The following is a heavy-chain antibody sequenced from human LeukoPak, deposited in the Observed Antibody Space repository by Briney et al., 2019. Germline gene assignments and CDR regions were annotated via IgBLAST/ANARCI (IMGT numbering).Heavy chain of an antibody. CDR3: ARELWFVNAPGSWFDP. CDR2: INHSGST. V-gene: IGHV4-34*01. Sequence: PSETLSLTCAVYGGSFSGYYWGWIRQPPGKGLEWIGEINHSGSTNYNPSLKSRVTIPVDRSKNQFSLKLSSVTAADTAVYYCARELWFVNAPGSWFDPWGQGTLVTVSS. J-gene: IGHJ5*02. CDR1: GGSFSGYY. D-gene: IGHD3-10*01.